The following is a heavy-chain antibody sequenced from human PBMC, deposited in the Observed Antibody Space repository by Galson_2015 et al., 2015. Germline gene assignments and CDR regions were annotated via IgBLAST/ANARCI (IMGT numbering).Heavy chain of an antibody. CDR1: GGSISSGGYY. V-gene: IGHV4-31*01. CDR2: IYYSGST. Sequence: PLSLTCTVSGGSISSGGYYWSWIRQHPGKGLEWIGYIYYSGSTYYNPSLKSLVTISVDTSKNQFSLKLSSVTAADTAVYYCARGIVYCSGGSCYKTPVDYWGQGTLVTVSS. CDR3: ARGIVYCSGGSCYKTPVDY. D-gene: IGHD2-15*01. J-gene: IGHJ4*02.